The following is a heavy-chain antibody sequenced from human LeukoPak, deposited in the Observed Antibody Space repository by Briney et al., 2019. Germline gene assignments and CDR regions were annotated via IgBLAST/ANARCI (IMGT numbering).Heavy chain of an antibody. Sequence: GVSLRLSCAACEFTFRSYWMTWVRQAPGKGLEGVANINRDGSKNHFLDSVKGRLTISRDNAKNFLYLQMNSLRAEDTAVYFRARDSSPYCGDDCYFDAFDLWGQGTMVTVSS. D-gene: IGHD2-21*02. CDR3: ARDSSPYCGDDCYFDAFDL. J-gene: IGHJ3*01. CDR1: EFTFRSYW. V-gene: IGHV3-7*03. CDR2: INRDGSKN.